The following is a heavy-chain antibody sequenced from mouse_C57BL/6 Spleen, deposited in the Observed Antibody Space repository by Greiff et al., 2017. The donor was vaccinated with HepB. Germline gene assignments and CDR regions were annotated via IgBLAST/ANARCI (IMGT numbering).Heavy chain of an antibody. CDR3: ERRNDYDGGNYYAMDY. V-gene: IGHV1-19*01. Sequence: EVQLQQSGPVLVKPGASVKMSCKASGYTFTDYYMNWVKQSHGKSLEWIGVINPYNGGTSYNQKFKGKATLTVDKSSSTAYMELNSLTSEDSAVYYCERRNDYDGGNYYAMDYWGQGTSVTVSS. CDR2: INPYNGGT. D-gene: IGHD2-4*01. J-gene: IGHJ4*01. CDR1: GYTFTDYY.